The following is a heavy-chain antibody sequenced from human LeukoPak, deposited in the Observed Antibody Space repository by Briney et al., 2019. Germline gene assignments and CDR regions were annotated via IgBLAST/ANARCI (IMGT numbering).Heavy chain of an antibody. Sequence: PGGSLRLSCGASGFTFSSYWMHWVRQAPGKGLEWVSYISSSSSTIYYADSVKGRFTISRDNAKNSLYLQMNSLRAEDTAVYYCARDQQWLDSREYYFDYWGQGTLVTVSS. J-gene: IGHJ4*02. CDR1: GFTFSSYW. D-gene: IGHD6-19*01. V-gene: IGHV3-48*01. CDR3: ARDQQWLDSREYYFDY. CDR2: ISSSSSTI.